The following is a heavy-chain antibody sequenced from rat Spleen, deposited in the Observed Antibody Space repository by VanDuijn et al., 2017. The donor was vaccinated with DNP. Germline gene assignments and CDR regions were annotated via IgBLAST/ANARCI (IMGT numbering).Heavy chain of an antibody. V-gene: IGHV5-7*01. Sequence: EVQLVESGGGLVQPGRSLKLSCAASGFTFSDYYMAWVRQAPTKGLEWVTYINFDGSSTYYRDSVKGRFTISRDNAKSTLYLQMDSLRSEDTATYYCASLNNYNWFAYWGQGTLVTVSS. CDR3: ASLNNYNWFAY. D-gene: IGHD1-10*01. CDR1: GFTFSDYY. J-gene: IGHJ3*01. CDR2: INFDGSST.